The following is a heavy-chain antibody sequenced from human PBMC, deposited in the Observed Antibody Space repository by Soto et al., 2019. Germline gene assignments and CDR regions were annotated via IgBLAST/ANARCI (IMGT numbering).Heavy chain of an antibody. J-gene: IGHJ4*02. CDR3: AKTLPRTGRFHH. CDR1: GASITSTTYF. V-gene: IGHV4-39*01. Sequence: QLQLHESGPGLVKPSETLSLTCTLSGASITSTTYFWAWIRKPPGKGLEWVGSIYYSGTTPYNPSLQSRLTFSVDRSKKQLAQKTRSVSAADTAVYYCAKTLPRTGRFHHWCQGSLVTVSS. CDR2: IYYSGTT.